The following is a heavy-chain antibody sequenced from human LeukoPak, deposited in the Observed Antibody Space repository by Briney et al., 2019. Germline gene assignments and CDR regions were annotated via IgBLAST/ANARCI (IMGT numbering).Heavy chain of an antibody. Sequence: SETLSLTCTVSGGSVSSTTYYWSWIRQPPGKGLEWIASINYSGSTYYNPSLKSRVTISVDTSENQFSLKLSSVTAADTAVYYCARYVVYGSGKYYFDYWRQGTLVTVSS. CDR2: INYSGST. D-gene: IGHD3-10*01. CDR3: ARYVVYGSGKYYFDY. CDR1: GGSVSSTTYY. V-gene: IGHV4-39*01. J-gene: IGHJ4*02.